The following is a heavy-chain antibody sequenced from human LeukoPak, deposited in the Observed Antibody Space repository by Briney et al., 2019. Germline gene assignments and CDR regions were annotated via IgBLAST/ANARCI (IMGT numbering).Heavy chain of an antibody. Sequence: SVKVSCQRSGYTFNDSYIHWVRQAPALGLEWMGWISPNNDDTKYVEDIHDRVTMLRDTPISTAYMELTGLTPHDTPVYYFVSSPIGALANWGRGTLVTVSS. D-gene: IGHD6-13*01. V-gene: IGHV1-2*02. J-gene: IGHJ4*02. CDR3: VSSPIGALAN. CDR2: ISPNNDDT. CDR1: GYTFNDSY.